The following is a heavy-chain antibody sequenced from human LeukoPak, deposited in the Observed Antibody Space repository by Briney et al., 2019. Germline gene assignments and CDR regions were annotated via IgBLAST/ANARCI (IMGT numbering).Heavy chain of an antibody. Sequence: PGRSLRLTCAASGFTFDDYAMHWVRQAPGKGLEWVSGISWNSGRIGYAHSVKGRFTISRDNAKNSLYLQMNSLRAEDTAFYYCAKDNYHDSKGFFDYWGQGTPVSVSS. V-gene: IGHV3-9*01. CDR1: GFTFDDYA. J-gene: IGHJ4*02. D-gene: IGHD3-22*01. CDR3: AKDNYHDSKGFFDY. CDR2: ISWNSGRI.